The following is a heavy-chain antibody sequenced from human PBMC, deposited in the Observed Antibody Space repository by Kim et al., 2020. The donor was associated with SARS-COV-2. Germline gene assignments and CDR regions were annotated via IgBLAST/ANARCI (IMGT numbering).Heavy chain of an antibody. Sequence: GGSLRLSCAASGFTCSSYSMNWVRQAPGKGLEWVSYISSSSSTIYYADSVKGRFTISRDNAKNSLYLQMNSLRAEDTAVYYCASSGSYWWYNWFDPWGQGTLVTVSS. D-gene: IGHD1-26*01. V-gene: IGHV3-48*04. CDR1: GFTCSSYS. CDR3: ASSGSYWWYNWFDP. J-gene: IGHJ5*02. CDR2: ISSSSSTI.